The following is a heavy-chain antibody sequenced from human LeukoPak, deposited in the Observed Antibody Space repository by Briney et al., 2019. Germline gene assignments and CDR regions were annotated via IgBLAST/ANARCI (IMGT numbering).Heavy chain of an antibody. V-gene: IGHV3-7*01. CDR1: GFTFSSHA. CDR2: IKQDGSEK. CDR3: ARDSAVAGTDY. J-gene: IGHJ4*02. Sequence: GGSLRLSCAASGFTFSSHAMSWVRQAPGKGLEWVANIKQDGSEKYYVDSVKGRFTISRDNAKNSLYLQMNSLRAEDTAVYYCARDSAVAGTDYWGQGTLVTVSS. D-gene: IGHD6-19*01.